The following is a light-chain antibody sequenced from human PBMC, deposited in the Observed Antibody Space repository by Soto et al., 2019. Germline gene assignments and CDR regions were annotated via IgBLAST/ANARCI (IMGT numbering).Light chain of an antibody. CDR2: GAS. CDR3: QQYGSSPRT. J-gene: IGKJ1*01. CDR1: QRVSSSY. Sequence: EIVLMQSPGTLSLSPGERATLSCSASQRVSSSYLAWYQQKPGQAPRLLIYGASSRATGIPDRFSGSGSGTDFTLTISRLEPEDFAVYYCQQYGSSPRTLGQGTRWISN. V-gene: IGKV3-20*01.